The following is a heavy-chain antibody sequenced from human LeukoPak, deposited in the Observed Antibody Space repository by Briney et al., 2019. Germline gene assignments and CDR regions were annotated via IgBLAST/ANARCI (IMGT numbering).Heavy chain of an antibody. CDR1: GFTFSSYA. Sequence: HSGGSLRLSCAASGFTFSSYAMSWVRQAPGKGLEWVSAISGSGGSTYYADSVKGRFTISRDNAKNTLHLQMNSLRAEDTAVYYCARGGYYGSGRYYFDSWGQGTLVTVSS. D-gene: IGHD3-3*01. CDR2: ISGSGGST. CDR3: ARGGYYGSGRYYFDS. J-gene: IGHJ4*02. V-gene: IGHV3-23*01.